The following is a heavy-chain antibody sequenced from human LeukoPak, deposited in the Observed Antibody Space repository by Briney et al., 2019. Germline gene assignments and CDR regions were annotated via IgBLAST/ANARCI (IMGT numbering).Heavy chain of an antibody. CDR2: IDSGAGR. Sequence: GGSLRLSCAASGFTVSSNYMSWVRQAPGKGLEWVSAIDSGAGRYYADSVKGRFTISRDNSKNTLYLQMNSLRTEDTSVYYCAKGEGYNILKGFDYWGKGPLVTVSS. V-gene: IGHV3-53*01. CDR3: AKGEGYNILKGFDY. D-gene: IGHD3-9*01. CDR1: GFTVSSNY. J-gene: IGHJ4*02.